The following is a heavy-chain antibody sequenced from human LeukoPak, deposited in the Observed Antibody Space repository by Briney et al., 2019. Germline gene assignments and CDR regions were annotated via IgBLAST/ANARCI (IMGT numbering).Heavy chain of an antibody. D-gene: IGHD6-13*01. J-gene: IGHJ4*02. V-gene: IGHV4-59*01. CDR1: GGSFSGYY. CDR3: ARVQSSSWFDY. CDR2: MYSSGSP. Sequence: SETLSLTCAVYGGSFSGYYRSWIRQPTAQGLEWIGYMYSSGSPNYNPSLKSRVTISVDTSKNQFSLNLSSVTAADTAVYYCARVQSSSWFDYWGQGTLVTVSS.